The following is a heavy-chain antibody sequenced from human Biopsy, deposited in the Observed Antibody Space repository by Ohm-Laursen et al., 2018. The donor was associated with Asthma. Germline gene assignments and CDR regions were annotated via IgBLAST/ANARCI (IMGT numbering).Heavy chain of an antibody. V-gene: IGHV4-34*01. Sequence: PSQTLSLTCAVYGGSFSSNYWSWIRQTPGKGLAWLGDTPHSGYPHSNPSPRRRLTLSVDTSKNQFSLRRTSVTAADTAVYYCARGSSSRLSQWELLVSGGKRAHSYYGMDVWGQGTTVTVSS. J-gene: IGHJ6*02. CDR3: ARGSSSRLSQWELLVSGGKRAHSYYGMDV. CDR1: GGSFSSNY. CDR2: TPHSGYP. D-gene: IGHD1-26*01.